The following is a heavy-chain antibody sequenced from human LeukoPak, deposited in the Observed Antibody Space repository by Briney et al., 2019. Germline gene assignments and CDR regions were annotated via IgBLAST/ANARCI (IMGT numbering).Heavy chain of an antibody. D-gene: IGHD1-26*01. CDR3: ARSVPSRWQWDYYYYMDV. CDR1: GYSISSGYY. Sequence: SETLSLTCTVSGYSISSGYYWGWIRQPPGKGLEWIGSIYHSGSTYYNPSLKSRVTISVDTSKNQFSLKLSSVTAADTAVYYCARSVPSRWQWDYYYYMDVWGKGTTVTVSS. V-gene: IGHV4-38-2*02. CDR2: IYHSGST. J-gene: IGHJ6*03.